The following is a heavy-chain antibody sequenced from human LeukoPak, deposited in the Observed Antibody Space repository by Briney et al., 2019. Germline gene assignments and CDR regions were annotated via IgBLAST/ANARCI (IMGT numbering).Heavy chain of an antibody. CDR2: IYYSGST. CDR1: GVSIRSGGYY. Sequence: SEILSLTCSVSGVSIRSGGYYWTWIRQHPGKGLEWIGYIYYSGSTQYNPSLKSRATISVDTSKNQFSLKLSSVTAADTAVYYCARGRHYFGSGSIPVFYGMDVWGQGTTVTVSS. V-gene: IGHV4-31*03. CDR3: ARGRHYFGSGSIPVFYGMDV. D-gene: IGHD3-10*01. J-gene: IGHJ6*02.